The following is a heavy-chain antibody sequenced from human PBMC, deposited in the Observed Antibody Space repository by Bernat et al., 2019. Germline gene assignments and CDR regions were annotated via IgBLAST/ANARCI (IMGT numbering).Heavy chain of an antibody. J-gene: IGHJ6*03. D-gene: IGHD3-3*01. V-gene: IGHV1-3*01. CDR2: INAGNGNT. CDR3: ARSDLFWSGYYNYYMDV. CDR1: GYTFTSYA. Sequence: QVQLVQSGAEVKKPGASVKVSCKASGYTFTSYAMHWVRQAPGQRLEWMGWINAGNGNTKYSQKFQGRVTITRDTSASTAYMELSSLRSEDTAVYYCARSDLFWSGYYNYYMDVWGKGTTVTVSS.